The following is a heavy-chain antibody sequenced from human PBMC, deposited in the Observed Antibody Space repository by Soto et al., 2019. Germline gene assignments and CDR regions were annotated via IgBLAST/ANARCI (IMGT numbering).Heavy chain of an antibody. Sequence: GGSLRLSCVASGFTFRNYDMSWVRQAPGKGLEWVSTISGSGAATYYADSVKGRFTISRDNSKNTLYLQMNSLRAEDTAVYYCAKDFGQLLYSSFQHWGLGTLVTVSS. D-gene: IGHD2-2*02. CDR1: GFTFRNYD. CDR2: ISGSGAAT. V-gene: IGHV3-23*01. J-gene: IGHJ1*01. CDR3: AKDFGQLLYSSFQH.